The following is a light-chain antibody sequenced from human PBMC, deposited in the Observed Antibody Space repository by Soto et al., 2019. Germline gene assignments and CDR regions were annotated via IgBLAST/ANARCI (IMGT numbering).Light chain of an antibody. V-gene: IGKV3-11*01. CDR1: QNISTY. Sequence: EIVLTQSPATLSLSPGEGASLSCRASQNISTYLAWYQQRPGQVPRLLIYGVSKRAPAIPPRFSGSGSGTDFTLSVSCLETEDFATYYCQQRTNSPPWTFGQGTRVELK. CDR3: QQRTNSPPWT. J-gene: IGKJ1*01. CDR2: GVS.